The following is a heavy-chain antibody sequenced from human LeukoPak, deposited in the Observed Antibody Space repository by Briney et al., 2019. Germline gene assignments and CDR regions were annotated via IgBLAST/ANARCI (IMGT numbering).Heavy chain of an antibody. Sequence: SETLSLTCTVSGGSISSYYWSWIRQPPGRGLEWIGETNHSESTNYNPSLKSRVTISVDTSKNQFSLKLSSVTAADTAVYYCARAPIYSSSWYRGAFDIWGQGTMVTVSS. J-gene: IGHJ3*02. V-gene: IGHV4-34*01. D-gene: IGHD6-13*01. CDR3: ARAPIYSSSWYRGAFDI. CDR1: GGSISSYY. CDR2: TNHSEST.